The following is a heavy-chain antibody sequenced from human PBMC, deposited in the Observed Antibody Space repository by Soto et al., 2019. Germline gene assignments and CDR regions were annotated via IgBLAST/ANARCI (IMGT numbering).Heavy chain of an antibody. V-gene: IGHV4-59*08. D-gene: IGHD3-22*01. CDR2: IYYTGTT. Sequence: PSETPSLTFTVSGGSIRDYYWGWIRQSPGKGLEWIGYIYYTGTTKYNPSLKSRVTISVDSSKNQFSLKLDSVTAADTAVYYCARLGGYYQAFDSWGQGTLVTVSS. CDR1: GGSIRDYY. J-gene: IGHJ4*02. CDR3: ARLGGYYQAFDS.